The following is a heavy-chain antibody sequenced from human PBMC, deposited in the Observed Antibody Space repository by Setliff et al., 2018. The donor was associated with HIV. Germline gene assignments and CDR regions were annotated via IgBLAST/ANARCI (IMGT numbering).Heavy chain of an antibody. CDR3: ARHSPSDY. CDR2: IFSSGST. Sequence: SETLSLTCTVSGDSISSYSWNWIRQSPGGGLEWIGFIFSSGSTKYNPSLKSRVTISVDTSKNQFSLKLSSVTAADTAVYYCARHSPSDYWGQGTLVTVSS. CDR1: GDSISSYS. V-gene: IGHV4-59*08. J-gene: IGHJ4*02.